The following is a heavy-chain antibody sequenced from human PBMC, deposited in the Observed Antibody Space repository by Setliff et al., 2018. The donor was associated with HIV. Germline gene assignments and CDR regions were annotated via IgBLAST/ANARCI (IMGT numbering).Heavy chain of an antibody. Sequence: QPGGSLRLSCAASGFTFSNYGMNWVRQAPGKGLEWVSYISSGGRTIYYADSVKGRFTISRDNAKNSLYLQMNSLRAEDTAVYYCARAEVAMVRGHDYWGQGTLVTVSS. CDR2: ISSGGRTI. D-gene: IGHD3-10*01. J-gene: IGHJ4*02. CDR3: ARAEVAMVRGHDY. CDR1: GFTFSNYG. V-gene: IGHV3-48*04.